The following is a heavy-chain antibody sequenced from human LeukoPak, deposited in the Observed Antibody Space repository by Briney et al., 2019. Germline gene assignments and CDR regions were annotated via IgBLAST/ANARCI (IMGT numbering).Heavy chain of an antibody. CDR2: INEDASTI. V-gene: IGHV3-74*01. CDR3: ARDLVMVWTPGDDFDY. J-gene: IGHJ4*02. D-gene: IGHD2-21*01. Sequence: TGGSLRLSCVASGFIFSSYWMHWVRHAPGKGLAWVARINEDASTITYADSVRGRFTISRDNAKNTLYLQMNSLRAEDTAVYYCARDLVMVWTPGDDFDYWGQGSLVTVSS. CDR1: GFIFSSYW.